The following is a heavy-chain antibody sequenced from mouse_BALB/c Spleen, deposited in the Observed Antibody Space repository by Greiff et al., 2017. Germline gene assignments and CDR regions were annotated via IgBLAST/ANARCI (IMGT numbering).Heavy chain of an antibody. CDR1: GFTFSDYY. D-gene: IGHD1-2*01. Sequence: EVQVVESGGGLVKPGGSLKLSCEASGFTFSDYYMYWVRQTPEKRLEWVATISDGGSYTYYPDSVKGRFTISRDNAKNNLYLQMSSLKSEDTVMYDYARDHYHNYDYWDAMDYWGQGTSLTVSS. V-gene: IGHV5-4*02. J-gene: IGHJ4*01. CDR3: ARDHYHNYDYWDAMDY. CDR2: ISDGGSYT.